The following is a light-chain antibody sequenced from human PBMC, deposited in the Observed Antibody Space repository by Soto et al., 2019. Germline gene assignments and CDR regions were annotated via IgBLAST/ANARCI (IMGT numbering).Light chain of an antibody. CDR2: GAS. V-gene: IGKV3-15*01. CDR3: LQYDNWPPT. J-gene: IGKJ2*01. Sequence: EMVMTQSPATLSVSPGERVTLSCRATQSVSSDLAWYQRRPGQAPRLLIYGASTRATGIAARFSGSGSGTEFTLTISSLESEDFAVYYCLQYDNWPPTFGQGTKLEIK. CDR1: QSVSSD.